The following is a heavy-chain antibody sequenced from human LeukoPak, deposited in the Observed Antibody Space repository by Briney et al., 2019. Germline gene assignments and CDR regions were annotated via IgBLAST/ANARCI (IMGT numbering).Heavy chain of an antibody. Sequence: GGSLRLSCAASGFTFSDYYMSWIRQAPGKGLEWVSYTSSSSSYTNYADSVKGRFTIARDNAKDTLYLQMDSLRAEDTAVYYCARDLNRRVFTDYWGQGTLVTVSS. CDR1: GFTFSDYY. V-gene: IGHV3-11*06. CDR2: TSSSSSYT. CDR3: ARDLNRRVFTDY. J-gene: IGHJ4*02.